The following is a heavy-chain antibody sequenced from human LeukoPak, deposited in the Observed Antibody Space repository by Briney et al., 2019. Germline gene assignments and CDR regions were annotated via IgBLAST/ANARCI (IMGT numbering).Heavy chain of an antibody. J-gene: IGHJ5*02. CDR2: ISSGSTYI. Sequence: GGSLRLSCAASGFTLNSYSMNWVRQAPGKGLEWVSSISSGSTYIYYADSVRGRFTTSRDNAKNSLYLQMNSLRAEDTAVYYCARGAPRIAAGINWFDPWGQGTLVTVSS. CDR3: ARGAPRIAAGINWFDP. D-gene: IGHD6-13*01. CDR1: GFTLNSYS. V-gene: IGHV3-21*01.